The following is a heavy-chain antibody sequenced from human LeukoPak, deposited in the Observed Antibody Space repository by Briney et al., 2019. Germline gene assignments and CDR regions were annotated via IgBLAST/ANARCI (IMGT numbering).Heavy chain of an antibody. CDR3: ARALTIFGVVIRHFDY. D-gene: IGHD3-3*01. J-gene: IGHJ4*02. CDR2: INPSGGRT. CDR1: GYTFSSYH. Sequence: ASVKVSCKASGYTFSSYHMHWMRQSPGQGPEWMGTINPSGGRTSYAQKFQGRVTMTRDTSTSTVYMELSSLRFEDTAVYYCARALTIFGVVIRHFDYWGQGTLVTVSS. V-gene: IGHV1-46*01.